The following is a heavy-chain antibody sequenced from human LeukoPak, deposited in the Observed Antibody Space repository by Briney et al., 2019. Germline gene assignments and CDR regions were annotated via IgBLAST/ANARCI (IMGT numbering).Heavy chain of an antibody. J-gene: IGHJ6*03. V-gene: IGHV4-39*01. D-gene: IGHD2/OR15-2a*01. CDR3: ARQISDYNYYYMDV. CDR1: GGSISTSAFY. CDR2: IYDSGNE. Sequence: SETLSLTCTVSGGSISTSAFYWGWIRQPPGKGLEWVGSIYDSGNEFYNPSLKSRVTISADTSKNQFSLKLNSVTAADTAMYYCARQISDYNYYYMDVWGEGITVTVSS.